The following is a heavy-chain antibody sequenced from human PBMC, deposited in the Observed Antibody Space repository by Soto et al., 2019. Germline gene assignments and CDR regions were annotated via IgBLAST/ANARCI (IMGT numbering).Heavy chain of an antibody. D-gene: IGHD2-2*01. V-gene: IGHV4-59*01. CDR1: GGSISTYY. J-gene: IGHJ6*02. CDR2: IHYSGST. CDR3: ARDQLGYCTTTSCYYGMDV. Sequence: SETLSLTCTVSGGSISTYYWSWIRQPPGKGLEWIGYIHYSGSTNHNPSLKGRVTISMDTSKTQFSLKLRSVTAADTAVYYCARDQLGYCTTTSCYYGMDVWGQGTTVTVSS.